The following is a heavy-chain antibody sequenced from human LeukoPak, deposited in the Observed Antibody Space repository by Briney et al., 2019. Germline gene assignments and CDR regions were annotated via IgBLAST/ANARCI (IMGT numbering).Heavy chain of an antibody. J-gene: IGHJ3*02. V-gene: IGHV1-69*06. D-gene: IGHD1-14*01. CDR1: GGTFSSYA. Sequence: ASVKVSCKASGGTFSSYAISWVRQAPGQGLEWMGGIIPIFGTANYAQKFQGRVTITADKSTSTAYMELSSLRSEDTAVYYCARGWDLYTPAFDIWGQGTMVTVSS. CDR2: IIPIFGTA. CDR3: ARGWDLYTPAFDI.